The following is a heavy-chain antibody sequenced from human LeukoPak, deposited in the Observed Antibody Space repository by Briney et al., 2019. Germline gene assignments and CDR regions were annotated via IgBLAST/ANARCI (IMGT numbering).Heavy chain of an antibody. J-gene: IGHJ3*02. CDR2: ISGSGIST. V-gene: IGHV3-23*01. CDR1: GFTFSSYA. D-gene: IGHD6-13*01. CDR3: AKDRSIAAGDDAFDI. Sequence: GGSLRLSCAASGFTFSSYAMSWVRQAPGKGLEWVSHISGSGISTYYADSVKGRFTFSRDNSKNTLYLQMNSLRAEDTAVYYCAKDRSIAAGDDAFDIWGQGTMVTVSS.